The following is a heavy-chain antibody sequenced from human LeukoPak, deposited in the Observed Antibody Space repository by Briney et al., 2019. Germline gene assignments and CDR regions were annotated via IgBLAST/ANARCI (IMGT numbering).Heavy chain of an antibody. CDR2: ISYDGSNK. D-gene: IGHD6-19*01. Sequence: GGSLRLSCAAAGFTFSSYAMHWVRQAPGKGLEWVAVISYDGSNKYYADSGKGRFTISRDSSKNTLYLQMNSLRAEDTAVYYCARGPPSSSGWLYYGMDVWGQGTTVTVSS. J-gene: IGHJ6*02. CDR3: ARGPPSSSGWLYYGMDV. CDR1: GFTFSSYA. V-gene: IGHV3-30-3*01.